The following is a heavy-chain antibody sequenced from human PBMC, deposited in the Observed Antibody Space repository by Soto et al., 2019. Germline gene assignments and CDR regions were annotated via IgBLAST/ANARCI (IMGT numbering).Heavy chain of an antibody. CDR3: AKDFKVSGSHYGTLNYYYGMDV. D-gene: IGHD3-10*01. V-gene: IGHV3-30*18. Sequence: GGSLRLSCEASGFTFSKNGMQWVRQAPGKGLERVAVISYDGYLKYYVDSVKGRFTVARDNSKNTLLLEMNSLRVEDTAVYFCAKDFKVSGSHYGTLNYYYGMDVWGQGTTVTVSS. J-gene: IGHJ6*02. CDR2: ISYDGYLK. CDR1: GFTFSKNG.